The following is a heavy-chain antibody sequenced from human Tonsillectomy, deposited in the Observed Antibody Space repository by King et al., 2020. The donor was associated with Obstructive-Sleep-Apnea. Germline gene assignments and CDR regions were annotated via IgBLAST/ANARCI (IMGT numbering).Heavy chain of an antibody. D-gene: IGHD5-18*01. J-gene: IGHJ4*02. Sequence: VQLQESGPGLVKPSETLSLTCTVSGGSISSSSYYWGWIRQPPGKGLEWIGSIYYSGSTYYNPSLKSRVTISVDTSKNQFSLKLSSVTAADTAVYYCARVDTAVLWADYWGQGTLVTVSS. CDR3: ARVDTAVLWADY. CDR1: GGSISSSSYY. CDR2: IYYSGST. V-gene: IGHV4-39*07.